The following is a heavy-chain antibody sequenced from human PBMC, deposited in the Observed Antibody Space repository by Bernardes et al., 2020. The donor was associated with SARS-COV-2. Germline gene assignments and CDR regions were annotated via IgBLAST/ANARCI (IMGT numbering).Heavy chain of an antibody. J-gene: IGHJ4*02. CDR2: IGGSGDST. CDR3: AKGGVGELLAYNFDY. D-gene: IGHD3-10*01. Sequence: GGSLRLSCAASGFTFSSYAMNWVRQAPGKGLDWVSSIGGSGDSTYYADSVKGRFTISRDNFKNTLYLQMNSLRAGDTAVYYCAKGGVGELLAYNFDYWGQGSLVTVSS. CDR1: GFTFSSYA. V-gene: IGHV3-23*01.